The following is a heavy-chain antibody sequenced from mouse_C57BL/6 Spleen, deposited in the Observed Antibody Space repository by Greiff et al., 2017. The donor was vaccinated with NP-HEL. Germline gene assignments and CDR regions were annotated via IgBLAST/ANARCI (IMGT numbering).Heavy chain of an antibody. CDR2: IDPSDSYT. Sequence: QVQLQQPGAELVRPGTSVKLSCKASGYTFTSYWMHWVKQRPGQGLEWIGVIDPSDSYTNYNQKFKGKATLTVDKSSSTAYMQLSSLTSEDSAVYYCARGGYYRAMDYWGQGTSVTVSS. J-gene: IGHJ4*01. CDR3: ARGGYYRAMDY. V-gene: IGHV1-59*01. CDR1: GYTFTSYW. D-gene: IGHD2-3*01.